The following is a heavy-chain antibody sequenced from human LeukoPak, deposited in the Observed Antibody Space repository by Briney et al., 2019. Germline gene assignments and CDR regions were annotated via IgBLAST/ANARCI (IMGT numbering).Heavy chain of an antibody. D-gene: IGHD3-3*01. CDR3: ARDRAIFGVAKYYFDY. Sequence: PSETLSLTCTVSGGSISSCYWSWIRQPAGKGLEWIGRIYTSGSTNYNPSLKSRVTMSVDTSKNQFSLMLSSVTAADTAVYYCARDRAIFGVAKYYFDYWGQGTLVTVSS. J-gene: IGHJ4*02. V-gene: IGHV4-4*07. CDR1: GGSISSCY. CDR2: IYTSGST.